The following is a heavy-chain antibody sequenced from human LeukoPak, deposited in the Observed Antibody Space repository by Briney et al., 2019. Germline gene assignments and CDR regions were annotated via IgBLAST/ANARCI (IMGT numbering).Heavy chain of an antibody. V-gene: IGHV3-9*01. D-gene: IGHD3-22*01. CDR3: AKDGGYDSSGYFDY. CDR1: GFTFDDYA. Sequence: PGRSLRLSCAASGFTFDDYAMHWVRQAPGKGLEWVSGISWNSGSIGYADSVKGRFTISRDNAKNSLYLQMNSLRAEDTALYYCAKDGGYDSSGYFDYWGQGTLVTVSS. CDR2: ISWNSGSI. J-gene: IGHJ4*02.